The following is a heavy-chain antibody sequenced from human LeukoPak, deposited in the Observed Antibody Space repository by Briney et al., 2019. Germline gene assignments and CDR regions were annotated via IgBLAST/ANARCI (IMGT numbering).Heavy chain of an antibody. CDR1: GFTFSNAW. V-gene: IGHV3-33*06. Sequence: PGGSLRLSCAASGFTFSNAWMSWVRQAPGKGLEWVAVIWYDGSNKYYADSVKGRFTISRDNSKNTLYLQMNSLRAEDTAVYYCAKDQTTTVTTRYYYYGMDVWGRGTTVTVSS. D-gene: IGHD4-17*01. J-gene: IGHJ6*02. CDR3: AKDQTTTVTTRYYYYGMDV. CDR2: IWYDGSNK.